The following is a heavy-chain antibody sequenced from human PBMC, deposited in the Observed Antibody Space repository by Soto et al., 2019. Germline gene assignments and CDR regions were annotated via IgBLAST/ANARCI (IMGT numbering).Heavy chain of an antibody. V-gene: IGHV1-69*01. CDR1: GGTFSSYA. CDR2: IIPIFGTA. J-gene: IGHJ4*02. D-gene: IGHD2-15*01. Sequence: QVQLVQSGAEVKKPGSSVKVSCKASGGTFSSYAISWVRQAPGQGLEWMGGIIPIFGTANYAQKFHGRVTITADESTSAAYMELSSLKNEDTAVYYGARQPLRAACFDHWGRGSLVTVST. CDR3: ARQPLRAACFDH.